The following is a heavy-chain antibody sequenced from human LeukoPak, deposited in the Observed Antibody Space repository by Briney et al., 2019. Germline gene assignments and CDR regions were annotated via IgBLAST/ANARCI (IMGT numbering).Heavy chain of an antibody. V-gene: IGHV3-21*01. D-gene: IGHD5-24*01. J-gene: IGHJ4*02. CDR3: TRDKGVGRDGHSRYFDY. Sequence: GGSLRLSCAASGFTFSSHSMNWVRQAPGKGPEWVSSISSTGKYINYADSVKGRFTISRDNAKNSLFLQMNSLRAEDTAVYYCTRDKGVGRDGHSRYFDYWGQGTLVTVSS. CDR1: GFTFSSHS. CDR2: ISSTGKYI.